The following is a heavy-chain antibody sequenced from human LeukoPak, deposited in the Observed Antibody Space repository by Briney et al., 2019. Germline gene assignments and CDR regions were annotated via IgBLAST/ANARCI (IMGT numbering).Heavy chain of an antibody. Sequence: GGSLRLSCAASEFTVSSNYMSWVRQAPGKGLEWVSVIYSGGSTYYADSVKGRFTISRDNSKNTLYLQMNSLRAEDTAVYYCARDGSTSGNWYFDLWGRGTLVTVSS. D-gene: IGHD2-2*01. CDR3: ARDGSTSGNWYFDL. J-gene: IGHJ2*01. CDR2: IYSGGST. V-gene: IGHV3-53*01. CDR1: EFTVSSNY.